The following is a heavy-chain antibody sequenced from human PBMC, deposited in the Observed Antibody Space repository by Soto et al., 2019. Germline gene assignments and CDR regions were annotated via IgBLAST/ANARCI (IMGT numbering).Heavy chain of an antibody. CDR2: IIPIFGTA. CDR1: GGTFSSYA. V-gene: IGHV1-69*13. Sequence: SVKVSCKASGGTFSSYAISWVRQAPGQGLEWMGGIIPIFGTANYAQKFQGRVTITADESTSTAYMELSSLRSEDTAVYYCALDGSGSYYYYGMDVWGQGTTVTVSS. CDR3: ALDGSGSYYYYGMDV. J-gene: IGHJ6*02. D-gene: IGHD1-26*01.